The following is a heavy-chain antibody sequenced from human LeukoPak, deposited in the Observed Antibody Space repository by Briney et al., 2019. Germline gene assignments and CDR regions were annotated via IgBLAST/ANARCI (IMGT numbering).Heavy chain of an antibody. CDR1: GFSFSSYW. V-gene: IGHV3-74*01. J-gene: IGHJ4*02. CDR3: AKDDWRRANWNFGKKTLFDY. Sequence: PGGSLRLSCAASGFSFSSYWMHWVRHAPGKGLVWVSRINSDGSSTSYADSVKGRFTIPRDNAKNTLYLQMNSLRAEDTAVYYCAKDDWRRANWNFGKKTLFDYWGQGTLVTVSS. CDR2: INSDGSST. D-gene: IGHD1-7*01.